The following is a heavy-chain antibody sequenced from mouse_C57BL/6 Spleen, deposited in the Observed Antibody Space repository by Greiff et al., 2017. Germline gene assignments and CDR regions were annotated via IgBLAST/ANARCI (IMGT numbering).Heavy chain of an antibody. CDR3: ARPSYDYDGAWFAY. CDR1: GFTFSDYG. Sequence: EVLLVESGGGLVKPGGSLKLSCAASGFTFSDYGMHWVRQAPAEGLEWVAYISSCSGTIYYADTVKGRFTISRDNAKNTLFLQLTILRSEDTAMYYCARPSYDYDGAWFAYWGQGTLVTVSA. CDR2: ISSCSGTI. V-gene: IGHV5-17*01. D-gene: IGHD2-4*01. J-gene: IGHJ3*01.